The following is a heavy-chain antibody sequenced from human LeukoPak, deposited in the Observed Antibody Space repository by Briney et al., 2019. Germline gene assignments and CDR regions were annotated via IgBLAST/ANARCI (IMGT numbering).Heavy chain of an antibody. CDR3: ARRLVLWFGGTYYFDY. Sequence: SETLSLTCTVSGGSISSSDSYWGWIRQPPGKGLEWIGEINHSGSTNYNPSLKSRVTISVDTSKNQFSLKLSSVTAADTAVYYCARRLVLWFGGTYYFDYWGQGTLVTVSS. CDR1: GGSISSSDSY. V-gene: IGHV4-39*07. CDR2: INHSGST. D-gene: IGHD3-10*01. J-gene: IGHJ4*02.